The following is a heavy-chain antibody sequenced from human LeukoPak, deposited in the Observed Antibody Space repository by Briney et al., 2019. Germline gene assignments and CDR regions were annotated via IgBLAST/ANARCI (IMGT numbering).Heavy chain of an antibody. CDR1: DGSIRTYY. CDR3: ATNKDWAEAD. CDR2: IYYRGDI. Sequence: PSETLSLTCSVSDGSIRTYYWSWIRQSPGQGLVWIGNIYYRGDINYNPSLKSRVIISIDTSKNQFSLKVTSLTAADTAVYYCATNKDWAEADWGQGTLVIVSS. J-gene: IGHJ4*02. D-gene: IGHD3/OR15-3a*01. V-gene: IGHV4-59*03.